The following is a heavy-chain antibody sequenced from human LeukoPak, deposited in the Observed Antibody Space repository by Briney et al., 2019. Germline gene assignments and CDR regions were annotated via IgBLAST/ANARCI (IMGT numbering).Heavy chain of an antibody. D-gene: IGHD1-26*01. V-gene: IGHV3-15*01. CDR1: GFTFTYAW. CDR3: STAVNGSYFD. J-gene: IGHJ1*01. Sequence: GGSLRLSCAASGFTFTYAWMTWVRQASGKGLEGVGRIKSNPDGGTADYAAPVKGRFTISRDDSRNTLYLQMNNLEIDDTAVYFCSTAVNGSYFDWGQGTLVIVSS. CDR2: IKSNPDGGTA.